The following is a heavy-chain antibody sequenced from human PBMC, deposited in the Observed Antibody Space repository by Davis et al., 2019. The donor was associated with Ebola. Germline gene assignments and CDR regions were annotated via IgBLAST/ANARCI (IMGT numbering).Heavy chain of an antibody. V-gene: IGHV1-2*02. D-gene: IGHD3-16*01. J-gene: IGHJ4*02. CDR2: IDPKSGGG. Sequence: ASVKVSCKASGYTFTGYYIHWARQAPGQGLEWMGWIDPKSGGGNYAPRFQGRVTMTTDTSISTAYMDLSSLRSDDTAVFYCMRELHGGEFNYWGQGTLVTVSS. CDR1: GYTFTGYY. CDR3: MRELHGGEFNY.